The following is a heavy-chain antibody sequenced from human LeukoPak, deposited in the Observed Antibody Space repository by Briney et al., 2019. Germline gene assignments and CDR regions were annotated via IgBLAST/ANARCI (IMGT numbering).Heavy chain of an antibody. CDR1: GFTFSDSW. CDR2: TSKDGSDT. J-gene: IGHJ4*02. CDR3: ARGGYSGSYYRFS. V-gene: IGHV3-74*01. Sequence: PGGSLRLSCAASGFTFSDSWVHWIRQGPGKGPEWLSRTSKDGSDTVYADFAKGRLTASRDNARNTVYLELTNLTPDDTALYYCARGGYSGSYYRFSWGRGTLVTVAS. D-gene: IGHD6-6*01.